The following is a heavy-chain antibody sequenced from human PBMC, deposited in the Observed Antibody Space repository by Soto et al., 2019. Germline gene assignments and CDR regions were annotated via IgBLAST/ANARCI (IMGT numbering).Heavy chain of an antibody. Sequence: QPGGSLRLSFAASGFTFSSYAMSWVRQAPGKGLEWVSAISGSGVSTYYADSVKGRFTISRDNSKNTLYLQMNSLRAEDTAVYYCAKDRPSHSSGATMDVWGKGTTVTVSS. J-gene: IGHJ6*03. D-gene: IGHD6-19*01. V-gene: IGHV3-23*01. CDR3: AKDRPSHSSGATMDV. CDR2: ISGSGVST. CDR1: GFTFSSYA.